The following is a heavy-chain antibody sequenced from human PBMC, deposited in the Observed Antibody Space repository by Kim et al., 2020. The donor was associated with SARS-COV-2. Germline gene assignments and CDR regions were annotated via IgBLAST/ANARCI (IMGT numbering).Heavy chain of an antibody. V-gene: IGHV3-30*04. Sequence: GGSLRLSCAASGFTFSSYAMHWVRQAPGKGLEWVAVISYDGSNKYYADSVKGRFTISRDNSKNTLYLQMNSLRAEDTAVYYCARGSQCSSTSCYWLYYYYYYGMDVWGQGTTVTVSS. CDR2: ISYDGSNK. D-gene: IGHD2-2*01. CDR1: GFTFSSYA. J-gene: IGHJ6*02. CDR3: ARGSQCSSTSCYWLYYYYYYGMDV.